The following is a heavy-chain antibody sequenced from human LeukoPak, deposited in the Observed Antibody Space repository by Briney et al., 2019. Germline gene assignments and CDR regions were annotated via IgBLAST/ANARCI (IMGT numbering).Heavy chain of an antibody. V-gene: IGHV3-30*02. CDR3: AKGTYYDSRHYMDV. J-gene: IGHJ6*03. CDR2: IRSDGSTK. Sequence: PGGSLRLSCAASGFTFSTYGMHWVRQAPGKGLEWVAIIRSDGSTKYFADSVKGRFTISRDNSKNTLYLQMNSLRAEDTAVYYCAKGTYYDSRHYMDVWGKGTTVTVSS. D-gene: IGHD3-3*01. CDR1: GFTFSTYG.